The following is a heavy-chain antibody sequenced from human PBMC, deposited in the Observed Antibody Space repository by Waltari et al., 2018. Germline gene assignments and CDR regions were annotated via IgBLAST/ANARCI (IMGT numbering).Heavy chain of an antibody. Sequence: QVQLVQSGAEVKKPGASVKVSCKVSGYTLTELSMHWVRQAPGKGREWMGGFDPEEGETIYEQKFQGRVTMTEDTSTDTAYMELSSLRSEDTAVYYCATTYSSGWYNWFDPWGQGTLVTVSS. D-gene: IGHD6-19*01. CDR3: ATTYSSGWYNWFDP. CDR1: GYTLTELS. CDR2: FDPEEGET. V-gene: IGHV1-24*01. J-gene: IGHJ5*02.